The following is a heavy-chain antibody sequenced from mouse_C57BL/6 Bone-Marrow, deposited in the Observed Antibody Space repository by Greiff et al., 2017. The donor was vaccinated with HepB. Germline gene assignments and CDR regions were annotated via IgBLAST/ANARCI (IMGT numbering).Heavy chain of an antibody. V-gene: IGHV5-2*01. CDR3: ARLGYNGSSTDYYAMDY. D-gene: IGHD1-1*01. J-gene: IGHJ4*01. Sequence: EVHLVESGGGLVQPGESLKLSCESTEYEFPSHDMSWVRKTPEKRLELVAAINSDGGSTYYTDTLERRFIISRDNTTKTLYLQRSSLRSEDTALYYCARLGYNGSSTDYYAMDYWGQGTSVTVSS. CDR2: INSDGGST. CDR1: EYEFPSHD.